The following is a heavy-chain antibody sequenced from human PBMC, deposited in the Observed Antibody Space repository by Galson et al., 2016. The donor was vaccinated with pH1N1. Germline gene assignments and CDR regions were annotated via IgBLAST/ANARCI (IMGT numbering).Heavy chain of an antibody. Sequence: SLRLSCAASGFTLSCCAMHWVRQVPGKGLECVALISKDGNNVYYADSVKGRFTISRDSSKNTLYLQMHSLRAEDTATYYCAKVTDVCTVTRCFPYGMHAWGQGTTVTVSS. CDR3: AKVTDVCTVTRCFPYGMHA. CDR1: GFTLSCCA. CDR2: ISKDGNNV. D-gene: IGHD2-2*01. V-gene: IGHV3-30*04. J-gene: IGHJ6*02.